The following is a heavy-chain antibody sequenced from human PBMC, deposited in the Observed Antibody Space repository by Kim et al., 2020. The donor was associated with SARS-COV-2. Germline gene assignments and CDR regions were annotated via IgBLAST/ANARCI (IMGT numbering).Heavy chain of an antibody. V-gene: IGHV3-11*05. CDR3: AKVGTLYGMGV. Sequence: GGSLRLACAASGFAFSSYYMTWIRQAPGKGLQWVSDISSTSSHTNSADSVQGRFTISRDNAKNSLFLEMKSLTVEDTAVYYCAKVGTLYGMGVWGQGTAV. D-gene: IGHD1-1*01. J-gene: IGHJ6*02. CDR1: GFAFSSYY. CDR2: ISSTSSHT.